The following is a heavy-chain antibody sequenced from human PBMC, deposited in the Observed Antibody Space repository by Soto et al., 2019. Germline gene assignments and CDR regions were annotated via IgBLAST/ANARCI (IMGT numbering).Heavy chain of an antibody. J-gene: IGHJ6*03. CDR1: GGTFSSYA. D-gene: IGHD6-6*01. CDR2: IVPMFGIP. Sequence: QVQLVQSGAEVKKPGSSVKVSCKASGGTFSSYAINWVRQAPGQGLEWMGRIVPMFGIPNFAPKFQGRVTMTADRSTTTAYMELSSLRSGDTAEYYCASGPYTSSSGGYYYYYIDVWGKGTTVTVSS. CDR3: ASGPYTSSSGGYYYYYIDV. V-gene: IGHV1-69*02.